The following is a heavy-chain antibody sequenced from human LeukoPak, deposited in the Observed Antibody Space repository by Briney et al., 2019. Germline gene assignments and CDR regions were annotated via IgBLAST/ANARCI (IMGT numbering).Heavy chain of an antibody. Sequence: ASVKVSCKASGYTFTGYYMHWVRQAPGQGLEWMGWINPNSGGTNYAQKFQGRVTMTRDTSISTAYMELSRLRSDDTAVYYCARPITMVRGVIIVSDASDIWGQGTMVTVSS. CDR1: GYTFTGYY. V-gene: IGHV1-2*02. D-gene: IGHD3-10*01. J-gene: IGHJ3*02. CDR3: ARPITMVRGVIIVSDASDI. CDR2: INPNSGGT.